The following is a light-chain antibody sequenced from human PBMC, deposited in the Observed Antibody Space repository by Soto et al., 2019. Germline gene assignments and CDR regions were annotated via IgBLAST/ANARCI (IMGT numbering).Light chain of an antibody. V-gene: IGKV3-20*01. CDR2: VSS. J-gene: IGKJ2*01. CDR1: QSVSNNY. Sequence: EVVLTQSPCTLSLSPGERATLSCRASQSVSNNYFAWYQQKPGQAPRLLIFVSSDRATGTPDRFSGSGSGTDFTLTISRLEPEDFAVYYCQQYGSSPPYTFGQGTKLESK. CDR3: QQYGSSPPYT.